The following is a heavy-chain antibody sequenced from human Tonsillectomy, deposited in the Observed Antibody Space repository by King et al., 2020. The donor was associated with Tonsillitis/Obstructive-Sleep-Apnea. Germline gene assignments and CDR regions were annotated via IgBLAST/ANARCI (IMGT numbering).Heavy chain of an antibody. D-gene: IGHD4-17*01. CDR2: ICYTGST. CDR1: GGPISGSSYY. CDR3: VRGHGDLDGFDI. V-gene: IGHV4-39*02. Sequence: QLQESGPGLVKPSETLSLTCTVSGGPISGSSYYWGWIRQPPGEGLEWIGNICYTGSTYYNPSLKSRVTIYVDTSKEHFSLKLGAVTAADTAVYYSVRGHGDLDGFDIWGQGTLVTVSS. J-gene: IGHJ3*02.